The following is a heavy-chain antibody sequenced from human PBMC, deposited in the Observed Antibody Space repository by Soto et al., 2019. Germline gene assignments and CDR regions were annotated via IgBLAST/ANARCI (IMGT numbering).Heavy chain of an antibody. D-gene: IGHD2-15*01. J-gene: IGHJ4*02. CDR3: ARDELGYCSGGSCYRLGY. CDR2: ISYDGNNE. CDR1: GFTFSSYT. Sequence: QVQLVESGGGVVQPGRSLRLSCVASGFTFSSYTMHWVRQAPGNGLEWVALISYDGNNEYHADSVKGRFTISRDNSQNTLYLQMNSLRAEDTAVYYCARDELGYCSGGSCYRLGYWGQGTLVTVSS. V-gene: IGHV3-30-3*01.